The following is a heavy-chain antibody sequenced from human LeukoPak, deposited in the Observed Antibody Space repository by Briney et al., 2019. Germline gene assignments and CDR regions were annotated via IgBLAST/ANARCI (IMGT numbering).Heavy chain of an antibody. CDR2: ISSSSSYI. Sequence: GGSLRLSCAASGFTFGSYSMNWVRQAPGKGLEWVSSISSSSSYIYYADSVKGRFTISRDNAKNSLYLQMNSLRAEDTAVYYCASGYGSGSYGSPFDYWGQGTLVTVSS. V-gene: IGHV3-21*01. J-gene: IGHJ4*02. CDR1: GFTFGSYS. CDR3: ASGYGSGSYGSPFDY. D-gene: IGHD3-10*01.